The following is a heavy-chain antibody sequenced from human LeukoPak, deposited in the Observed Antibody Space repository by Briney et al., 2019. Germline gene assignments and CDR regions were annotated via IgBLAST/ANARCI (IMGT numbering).Heavy chain of an antibody. CDR3: AKGPTYYYDPSGYIDY. V-gene: IGHV3-23*01. J-gene: IGHJ4*02. D-gene: IGHD3-22*01. Sequence: PGGSLRLSCAASGFTFSSYAMSWVRQAPGKGLEWVSVISGGGGSTYYADSVKGRFTIPRDNSKNTLYLHMNSLRAEDAAVYYCAKGPTYYYDPSGYIDYWGQGTLVTVSS. CDR2: ISGGGGST. CDR1: GFTFSSYA.